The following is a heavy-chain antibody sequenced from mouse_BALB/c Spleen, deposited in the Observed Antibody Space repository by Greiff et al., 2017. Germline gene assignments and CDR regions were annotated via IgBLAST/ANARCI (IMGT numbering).Heavy chain of an antibody. V-gene: IGHV5-9-4*01. Sequence: DVHLVESGGGLVKPGGSLKLSCAASGFTFSSYAMSWVRQSPEKRLEWVAEISSGGSYTYYPDTVTGRFTISRDNAKNTLYLEMSSLRSEDTAMYYCAREDYDGSSWFAYWGQGTLVTVSA. CDR1: GFTFSSYA. J-gene: IGHJ3*01. D-gene: IGHD2-4*01. CDR2: ISSGGSYT. CDR3: AREDYDGSSWFAY.